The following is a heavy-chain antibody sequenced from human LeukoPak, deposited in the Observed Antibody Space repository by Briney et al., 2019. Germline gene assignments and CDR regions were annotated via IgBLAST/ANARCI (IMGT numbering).Heavy chain of an antibody. J-gene: IGHJ4*02. CDR2: ISTHGSII. CDR1: GFTFSSYE. D-gene: IGHD3-10*01. Sequence: GGSLRLSCAASGFTFSSYEMNWVRQAPGKGLEWVSYISTHGSIIYYADSVKGRFTISRDNAKNSLYLQMNTLRAEDTAVYYCARVGLNDYGSGTYAGYWGQGTLVTVSS. V-gene: IGHV3-48*03. CDR3: ARVGLNDYGSGTYAGY.